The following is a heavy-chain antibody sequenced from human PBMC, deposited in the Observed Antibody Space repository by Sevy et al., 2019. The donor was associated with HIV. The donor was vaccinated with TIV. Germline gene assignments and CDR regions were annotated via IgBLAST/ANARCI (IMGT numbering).Heavy chain of an antibody. J-gene: IGHJ3*02. D-gene: IGHD2-15*01. V-gene: IGHV3-11*06. CDR3: ARDVYCSGGSCYPGTDAFDI. CDR1: GFTFSDYY. Sequence: GGSLRLSCAASGFTFSDYYMSWIRQAPGKGLEWVSYISSSSSYTNYADSVKGRFTISRDNAKNSLYLQMNSLRAEDTAEYYCARDVYCSGGSCYPGTDAFDIWGQGTMVTVSS. CDR2: ISSSSSYT.